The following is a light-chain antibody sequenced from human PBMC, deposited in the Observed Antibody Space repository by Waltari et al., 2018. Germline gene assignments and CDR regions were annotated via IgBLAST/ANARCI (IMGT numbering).Light chain of an antibody. V-gene: IGLV2-23*02. CDR3: CSFAVRGFSVI. Sequence: HSALTQPAPVSGSPGRSITIPCTGTSSDVGKYNLVSWYQQHPGEVPKPMIYEVTKRPSRVSDRFSASTSGNTSPLTFSGLQAEDDAHYFCCSFAVRGFSVIFGRRTKLSVL. CDR1: SSDVGKYNL. J-gene: IGLJ2*01. CDR2: EVT.